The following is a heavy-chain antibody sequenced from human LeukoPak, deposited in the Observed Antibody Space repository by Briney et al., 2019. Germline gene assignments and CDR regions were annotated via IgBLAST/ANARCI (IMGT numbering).Heavy chain of an antibody. CDR3: TRRTRIVGATVNWFDP. J-gene: IGHJ5*02. CDR1: GFTFSGFA. CDR2: IRSKANSYAT. V-gene: IGHV3-73*01. Sequence: GGTLRLSCAASGFTFSGFAMSWIRQASGKGLEWVGRIRSKANSYATAYAASVKGRFTISRDDSKNTAYLQMNSLKTEDTAVYYCTRRTRIVGATVNWFDPWGQGTLVTVSS. D-gene: IGHD1-26*01.